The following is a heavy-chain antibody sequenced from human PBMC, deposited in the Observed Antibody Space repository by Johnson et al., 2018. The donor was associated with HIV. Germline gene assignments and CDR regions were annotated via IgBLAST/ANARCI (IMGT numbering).Heavy chain of an antibody. Sequence: QVQLVESGGGVVQPGTSLRLSCAASGFTFSSYAMHWVRQAPGKGLEWVAVISTDGNNKYYADSVKGRFTISRDNSRNMLYLQMNSLRPEDTAVYYCARDGRDLVTRGGFDVWGPGTVVTVSS. V-gene: IGHV3-30*14. J-gene: IGHJ3*01. CDR3: ARDGRDLVTRGGFDV. CDR2: ISTDGNNK. CDR1: GFTFSSYA. D-gene: IGHD5-18*01.